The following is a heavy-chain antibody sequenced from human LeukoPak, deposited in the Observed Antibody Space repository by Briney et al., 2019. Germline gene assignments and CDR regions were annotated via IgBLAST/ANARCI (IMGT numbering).Heavy chain of an antibody. Sequence: KSGGSLRLSCAASGFTFSSYSMNWVRQAPGKGLEWVSSISSSSSYIYYADSVKGRFTISRDNAKNSLYLQMNSLRAEDTAVYYCARDMVGEGYCTNGGCVAPYYFDYWGQGTLVTVSS. CDR1: GFTFSSYS. CDR3: ARDMVGEGYCTNGGCVAPYYFDY. J-gene: IGHJ4*02. CDR2: ISSSSSYI. V-gene: IGHV3-21*01. D-gene: IGHD2-8*01.